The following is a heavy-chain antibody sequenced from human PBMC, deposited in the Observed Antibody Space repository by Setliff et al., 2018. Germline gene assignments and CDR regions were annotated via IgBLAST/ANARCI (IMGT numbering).Heavy chain of an antibody. Sequence: GGSLRLSCAASAFTFNKYAVTWLRQAPGKGLEWVSSITVSGHTTYADSVEGRFTISRDNSKNTLYLQMNSLRAEDTAVYFCARDPGTTSSLFGGLDVWGQGTTVTVSS. V-gene: IGHV3-23*01. J-gene: IGHJ6*02. D-gene: IGHD1-7*01. CDR1: AFTFNKYA. CDR3: ARDPGTTSSLFGGLDV. CDR2: ITVSGHTT.